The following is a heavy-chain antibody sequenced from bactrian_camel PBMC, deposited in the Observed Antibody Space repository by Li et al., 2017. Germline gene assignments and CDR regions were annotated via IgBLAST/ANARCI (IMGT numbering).Heavy chain of an antibody. CDR3: AAVVCGSWYRPRLHRDDYNE. Sequence: HVQLVESGGGSVQAGGSLRLSCAVSGYPYYCMGWFRQAPGKEREGVAAIDGDGSPSYPGGTTTYADSVKGRFTISRDFARKVLYLQMNSLKPEDTAMYYCAAVVCGSWYRPRLHRDDYNEWGKGTQVTVSS. CDR1: GYPYYC. D-gene: IGHD2*01. CDR2: IDGDGSPSYPGGTT. J-gene: IGHJ4*01. V-gene: IGHV3S26*01.